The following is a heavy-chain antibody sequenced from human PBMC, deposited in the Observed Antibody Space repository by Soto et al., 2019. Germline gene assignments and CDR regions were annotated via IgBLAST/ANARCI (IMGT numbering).Heavy chain of an antibody. CDR1: GFTFSDFY. Sequence: GGSLRLSCAASGFTFSDFYMNWMRQAPGKGLEWVSYISSSSSTIHYADSVKGRFTISRDNAKNSLYLQRNSLRVEDTAVYYCARSSMSWNGLFDYWGQGTLVTVSS. J-gene: IGHJ4*02. CDR3: ARSSMSWNGLFDY. D-gene: IGHD1-1*01. V-gene: IGHV3-11*01. CDR2: ISSSSSTI.